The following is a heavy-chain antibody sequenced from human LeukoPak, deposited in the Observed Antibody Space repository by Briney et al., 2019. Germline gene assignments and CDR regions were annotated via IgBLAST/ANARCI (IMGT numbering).Heavy chain of an antibody. D-gene: IGHD3-10*01. Sequence: GASVKVSCKASGGIFSSYAISWVRQAPGQGLEWMGRIIPILGIANYAQKFQGRVTITADKSTSTAYMELSSLRSEDTAVYYCARSSMVRGVILPTPYYYYGMDVWGQGTTVTVSS. V-gene: IGHV1-69*04. J-gene: IGHJ6*02. CDR3: ARSSMVRGVILPTPYYYYGMDV. CDR2: IIPILGIA. CDR1: GGIFSSYA.